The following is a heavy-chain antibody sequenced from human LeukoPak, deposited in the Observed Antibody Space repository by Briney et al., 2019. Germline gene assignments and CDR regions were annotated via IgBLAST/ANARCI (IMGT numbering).Heavy chain of an antibody. Sequence: GASVKVSCKASGYTITSYYMHWVRQAPGQGLEWMGIINPSAGTTSYAQKFQGRVTMTRDTSTSTAYMELRSLRSGDTAVYYCARDRVGYFDYWGQGTLVTVSS. J-gene: IGHJ4*02. D-gene: IGHD3-10*01. CDR3: ARDRVGYFDY. CDR1: GYTITSYY. V-gene: IGHV1-46*01. CDR2: INPSAGTT.